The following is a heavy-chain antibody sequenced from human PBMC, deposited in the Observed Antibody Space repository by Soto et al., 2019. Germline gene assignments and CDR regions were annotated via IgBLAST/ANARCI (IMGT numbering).Heavy chain of an antibody. D-gene: IGHD3-22*01. CDR2: INPSGGST. CDR1: GYTFTSYY. J-gene: IGHJ4*02. CDR3: ARWYYYDSSGYSSYFDY. Sequence: ASVKVSCKASGYTFTSYYMHWVRQAPGQGLEWMGIINPSGGSTSYAQKFQGRVTMTRDTSTSTVYMELSGLRSEDTAVYYCARWYYYDSSGYSSYFDYWGQGTLVTVSS. V-gene: IGHV1-46*01.